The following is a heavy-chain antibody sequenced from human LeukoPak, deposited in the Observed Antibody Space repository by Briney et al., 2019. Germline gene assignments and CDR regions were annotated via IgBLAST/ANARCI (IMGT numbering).Heavy chain of an antibody. CDR3: ARRTYYYDSSDYFDY. Sequence: GESLKISCKGSGYIFTSYWIGWVRQMPGKGLEWMGIIYPGDSDTRYSPSFQGQVTISADKSISTAYLQWSSLKASDTAMYYCARRTYYYDSSDYFDYWGQGTLVTVSS. CDR2: IYPGDSDT. V-gene: IGHV5-51*01. D-gene: IGHD3-22*01. CDR1: GYIFTSYW. J-gene: IGHJ4*02.